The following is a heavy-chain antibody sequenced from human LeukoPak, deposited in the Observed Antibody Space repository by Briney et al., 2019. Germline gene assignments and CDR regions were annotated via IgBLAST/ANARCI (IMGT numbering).Heavy chain of an antibody. Sequence: SETLSLTCTVSGGSISSGDYYWSWIRQPPGKGLEWIGYIYYSGSTYYNPSLKSRVTISVDTSKNQFSLKLSSVTAADTAVYYCARGRGSGNFDYWGQGTLVTVSS. J-gene: IGHJ4*02. V-gene: IGHV4-30-4*01. D-gene: IGHD3-10*01. CDR2: IYYSGST. CDR3: ARGRGSGNFDY. CDR1: GGSISSGDYY.